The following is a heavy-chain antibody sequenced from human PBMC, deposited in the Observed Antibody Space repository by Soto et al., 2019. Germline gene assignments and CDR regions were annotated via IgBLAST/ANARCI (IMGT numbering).Heavy chain of an antibody. CDR3: ASTGTTFFRWFDP. CDR1: GGTFSSYA. CDR2: IVPIFGTA. D-gene: IGHD1-7*01. V-gene: IGHV1-69*13. Sequence: SVKVSCKASGGTFSSYAISRVRQAPGQGLEWMGGIVPIFGTANYAQKFQGRVTITADESTSTAYMELSSLRSEDTAVYYCASTGTTFFRWFDPWGQGTLVTVSS. J-gene: IGHJ5*02.